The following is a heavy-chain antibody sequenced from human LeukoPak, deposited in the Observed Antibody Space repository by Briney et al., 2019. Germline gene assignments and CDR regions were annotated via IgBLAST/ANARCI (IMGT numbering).Heavy chain of an antibody. D-gene: IGHD4-23*01. V-gene: IGHV3-21*01. J-gene: IGHJ5*02. CDR3: ARAGGNNWFDP. Sequence: PGGSLRLSCAASGFTFSSYIMNWVPQAPAKGLEMVSSISSSSSYIYYADSVKGRFTISRDNAKNSLYLQMNSLRAEDTAVYYCARAGGNNWFDPWGQGTLVTVSS. CDR1: GFTFSSYI. CDR2: ISSSSSYI.